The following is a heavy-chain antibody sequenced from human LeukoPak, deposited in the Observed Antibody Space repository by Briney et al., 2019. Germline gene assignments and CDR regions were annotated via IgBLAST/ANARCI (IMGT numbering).Heavy chain of an antibody. V-gene: IGHV4-61*08. CDR1: GGSVSSSGYY. CDR2: IYYTGRT. Sequence: SETLSLTCSVSGGSVSSSGYYWSWIRQPPGKGLEWIAYIYYTGRTNYNPSLKSRVTISLDTSNSQFSLKLSSVTAADTAVYYCARRIESLYYFDYWGQGTLVTVSS. CDR3: ARRIESLYYFDY. D-gene: IGHD2-8*01. J-gene: IGHJ4*02.